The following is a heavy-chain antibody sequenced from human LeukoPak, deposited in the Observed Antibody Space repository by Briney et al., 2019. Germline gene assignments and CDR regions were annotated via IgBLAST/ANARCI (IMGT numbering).Heavy chain of an antibody. CDR1: GYTLTELS. Sequence: ASVKVSCKVSGYTLTELSMHWVRQAPGKGLEWMGGFDPEDGETIYAQKFQGRVTMTEDTSTDTAYMELSSLRAEDTAVYYCAKDEGGKANYFDYWGQGTLVTVSS. D-gene: IGHD4-23*01. CDR2: FDPEDGET. J-gene: IGHJ4*02. V-gene: IGHV1-24*01. CDR3: AKDEGGKANYFDY.